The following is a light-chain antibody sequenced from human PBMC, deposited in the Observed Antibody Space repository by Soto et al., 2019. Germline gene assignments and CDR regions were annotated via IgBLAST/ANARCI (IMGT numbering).Light chain of an antibody. Sequence: QSALTQPASVSGSPGQSITISCTGTSSDVGSYNYVSWYQQHPGKAPKLMTYDVTNRPSGVSNRFSGSKSGNTASLTISGLQAEDEADYYCTSFTSSSTPWVFGGGTQLTVL. CDR1: SSDVGSYNY. J-gene: IGLJ3*02. CDR2: DVT. CDR3: TSFTSSSTPWV. V-gene: IGLV2-14*01.